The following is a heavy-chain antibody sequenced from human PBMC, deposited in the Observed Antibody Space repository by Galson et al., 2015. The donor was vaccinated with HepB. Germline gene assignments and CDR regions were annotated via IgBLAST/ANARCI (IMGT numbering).Heavy chain of an antibody. J-gene: IGHJ3*01. V-gene: IGHV3-53*01. D-gene: IGHD1-1*01. Sequence: SLRLSCAGSGFIVSANYMSWVRKAPGKGLEWVSVIYDGGDTHYADSVKGRFTISRDNSKNTLYLQMNNLRAGDTAMYYCAKSGWKGASAFDVWGLGTMVTVSS. CDR1: GFIVSANY. CDR3: AKSGWKGASAFDV. CDR2: IYDGGDT.